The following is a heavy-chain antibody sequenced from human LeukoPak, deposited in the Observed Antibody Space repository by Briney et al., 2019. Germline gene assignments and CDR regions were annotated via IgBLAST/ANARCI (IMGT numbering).Heavy chain of an antibody. Sequence: PGGSLRLSCAASGFTFSSYWMYWVRQTPGKGLIYISRINNDGSSANYADSVRGRFTISRDNAKNSLYLQMNSLRAEDTAVYYCARSLHGDYVFDYWGQGTLVTVSS. J-gene: IGHJ4*02. CDR1: GFTFSSYW. D-gene: IGHD4-17*01. CDR3: ARSLHGDYVFDY. CDR2: INNDGSSA. V-gene: IGHV3-74*01.